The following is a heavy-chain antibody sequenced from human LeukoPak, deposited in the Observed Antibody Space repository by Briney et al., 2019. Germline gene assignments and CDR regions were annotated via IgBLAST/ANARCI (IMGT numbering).Heavy chain of an antibody. CDR2: IYTSGST. Sequence: SQTLSLTCTVSGGSISSGSYYWSWIRQPAGKGLEWIGRIYTSGSTNYNPSLKSRVTISVDTSKNQFSLKLGSVTAADTAVYYCARTRPDYYYDSSGYINWFDPWGQGTLVTVS. CDR3: ARTRPDYYYDSSGYINWFDP. D-gene: IGHD3-22*01. J-gene: IGHJ5*02. V-gene: IGHV4-61*02. CDR1: GGSISSGSYY.